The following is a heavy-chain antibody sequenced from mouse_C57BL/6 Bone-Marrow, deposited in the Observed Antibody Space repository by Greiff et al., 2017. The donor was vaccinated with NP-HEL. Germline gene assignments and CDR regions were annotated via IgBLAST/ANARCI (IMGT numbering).Heavy chain of an antibody. CDR1: GYTFTSYW. CDR3: ARGHIYDGNPWFAY. CDR2: IDPSDSET. J-gene: IGHJ3*01. Sequence: QVQLQQPGAELVRPGSSVKLSCKASGYTFTSYWMHWVKQRPIQGLEWIGNIDPSDSETHYNQKFKDKATLTVDKSSSTAYMQLSSLTSEDSAVYDCARGHIYDGNPWFAYWGQGTLVTVSA. D-gene: IGHD2-1*01. V-gene: IGHV1-52*01.